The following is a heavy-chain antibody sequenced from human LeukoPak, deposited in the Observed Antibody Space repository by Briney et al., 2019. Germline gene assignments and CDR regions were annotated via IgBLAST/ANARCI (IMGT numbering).Heavy chain of an antibody. CDR3: AKDGEWLLPHDAFDI. Sequence: GGSLRLSCAASGFTFSSYGMHWVRQAPGKGLEWVAFIRYDGSNKYYADSVKGRFTISRDNSKNTLYLQMNSLRAEDTAVYYCAKDGEWLLPHDAFDIWGQGTMVTVSS. D-gene: IGHD3-3*01. CDR2: IRYDGSNK. J-gene: IGHJ3*02. V-gene: IGHV3-30*02. CDR1: GFTFSSYG.